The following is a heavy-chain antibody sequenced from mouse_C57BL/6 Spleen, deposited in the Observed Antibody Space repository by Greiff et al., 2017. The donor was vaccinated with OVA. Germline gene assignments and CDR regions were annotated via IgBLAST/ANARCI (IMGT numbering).Heavy chain of an antibody. Sequence: VQLKQSGPELVKPGASVKIPCKASGYTFTDYNIDWVKQSHGKSLEWIGDINPNNGGTIYNQKFKSQATLTVDKSSSTAYMAYRSLTSENTEVYSCAYYSSSSHFAYWGQGTLVTVSA. V-gene: IGHV1-18*01. CDR2: INPNNGGT. CDR1: GYTFTDYN. CDR3: AYYSSSSHFAY. J-gene: IGHJ3*01. D-gene: IGHD1-1*01.